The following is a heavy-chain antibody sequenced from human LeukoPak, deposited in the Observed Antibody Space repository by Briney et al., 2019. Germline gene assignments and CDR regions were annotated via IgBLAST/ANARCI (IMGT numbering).Heavy chain of an antibody. V-gene: IGHV4-59*10. CDR3: ARSDSSGYYRI. Sequence: SETLSLTCAVYGGSFSGYYWSWIRQPPGKGLEWIGRIYTSGSTNYKPSLKSRVTMSVDTSKNQFSLKLSSVTAADTAVYYCARSDSSGYYRIWGQGTLVTVSS. CDR2: IYTSGST. J-gene: IGHJ4*02. CDR1: GGSFSGYY. D-gene: IGHD3-22*01.